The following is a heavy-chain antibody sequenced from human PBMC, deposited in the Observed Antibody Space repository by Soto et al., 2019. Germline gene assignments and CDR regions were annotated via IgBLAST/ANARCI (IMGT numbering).Heavy chain of an antibody. CDR2: IWYDGSNK. D-gene: IGHD3-10*01. CDR3: ARDEGLGVNYYYYGMDV. Sequence: PGGSLRLSCAASGFTFSSYAMHWVRQAPGKGLEWVAVIWYDGSNKYYADSVKGRFTISRDNSKNTLYLQMNSLRAEDTAMYYCARDEGLGVNYYYYGMDVWGQGTTVTVSS. J-gene: IGHJ6*02. V-gene: IGHV3-33*08. CDR1: GFTFSSYA.